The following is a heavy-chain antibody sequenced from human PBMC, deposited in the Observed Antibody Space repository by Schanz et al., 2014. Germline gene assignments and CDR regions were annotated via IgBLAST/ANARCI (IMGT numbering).Heavy chain of an antibody. V-gene: IGHV3-23*01. CDR3: AKDAPYPFDL. CDR1: GFSFSSYA. J-gene: IGHJ2*01. CDR2: MNESHSTI. Sequence: EVQLLESGGGLVEPGGSLRLSCAASGFSFSSYAMGWVRQARGKGLEWVSAMNESHSTIYYADSVRGRFTISRDNAENPLFLQMNSLRAEDTAIYYCAKDAPYPFDLWGRGTLITVSS.